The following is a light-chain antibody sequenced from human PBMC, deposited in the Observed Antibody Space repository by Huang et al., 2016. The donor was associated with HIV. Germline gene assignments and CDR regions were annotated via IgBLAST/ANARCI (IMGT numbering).Light chain of an antibody. CDR3: QQYSSWPWT. CDR2: GAS. Sequence: EIVMTQSPATLSVSPGERATLSCRASQSVSGSLAWYQQKPGQAPRRLMYGASTRATGMPARFSGSGSGTEFTLTISSLQSEDFAVYYCQQYSSWPWTFGQGTKVEIK. CDR1: QSVSGS. V-gene: IGKV3-15*01. J-gene: IGKJ1*01.